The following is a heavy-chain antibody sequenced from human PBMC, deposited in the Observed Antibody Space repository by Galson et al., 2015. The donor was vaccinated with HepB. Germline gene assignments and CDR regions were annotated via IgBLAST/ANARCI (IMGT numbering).Heavy chain of an antibody. J-gene: IGHJ4*02. Sequence: LRLSCAASGFTFSNYWMNWVRQAPGKGLEWVAKIKQDGSEKLYVDSVKGRFTLSRDNAKNSLYLQMNSLKASDTAMYYCARRDFWSGYYFDYWGQGTLVTVSS. D-gene: IGHD3-3*01. CDR3: ARRDFWSGYYFDY. CDR2: IKQDGSEK. CDR1: GFTFSNYW. V-gene: IGHV3-7*03.